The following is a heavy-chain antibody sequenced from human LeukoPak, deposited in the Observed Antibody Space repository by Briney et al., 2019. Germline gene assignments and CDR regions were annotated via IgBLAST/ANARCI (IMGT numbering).Heavy chain of an antibody. CDR1: GFFFSDYT. Sequence: GGSLRLSCTASGFFFSDYTMNWIRQAPGKGLEGVSSISSSSTLISYADSVKGRFTISRDNAKNSMYLQMNSLRAEDTAVYYCARVTYRVSPSPFDSWGQGTLVAVSS. V-gene: IGHV3-48*01. CDR2: ISSSSTLI. D-gene: IGHD1-26*01. J-gene: IGHJ4*02. CDR3: ARVTYRVSPSPFDS.